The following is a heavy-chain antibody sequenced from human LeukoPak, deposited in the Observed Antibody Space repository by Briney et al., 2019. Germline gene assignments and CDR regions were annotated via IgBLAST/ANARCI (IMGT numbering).Heavy chain of an antibody. D-gene: IGHD2-15*01. V-gene: IGHV3-7*03. J-gene: IGHJ5*02. CDR2: IKQDGSEK. CDR3: ARAYTDCSGGSCYYNRFDP. Sequence: GGSLRLSCVVSGLSFRNYGMHWVRQAPGKGLEWVTNIKQDGSEKNYVDSVKGRFTISRDNAKNSLYLQMNSLRAEDTAVYYCARAYTDCSGGSCYYNRFDPWGQGTLVTVSP. CDR1: GLSFRNYG.